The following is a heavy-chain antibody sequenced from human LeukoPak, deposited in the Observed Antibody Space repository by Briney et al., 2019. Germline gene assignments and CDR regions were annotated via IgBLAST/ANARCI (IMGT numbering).Heavy chain of an antibody. Sequence: PGGSLRLSCAASGFTVSSNYMSWVRQAPGKGLEWVSVIYSGGSTYYADSVKGRFTISRDNSKNTLYLQMSSLRAEHKAVYYCARDYYDSSGYYWGDYWGQGTLVTVSS. D-gene: IGHD3-22*01. CDR2: IYSGGST. CDR1: GFTVSSNY. CDR3: ARDYYDSSGYYWGDY. V-gene: IGHV3-53*01. J-gene: IGHJ4*02.